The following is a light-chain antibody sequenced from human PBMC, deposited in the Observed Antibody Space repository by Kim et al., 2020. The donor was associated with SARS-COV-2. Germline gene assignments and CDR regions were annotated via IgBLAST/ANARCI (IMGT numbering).Light chain of an antibody. CDR1: SSDVGRYNY. CDR3: SSSAISSTYV. CDR2: DVT. J-gene: IGLJ1*01. V-gene: IGLV2-14*04. Sequence: GQSITISCTGTSSDVGRYNYVSWYQQYPGKAPKLMIYDVTKRPSGVSDRFSGSKSGNTASLTISGLQAEDEADYYCSSSAISSTYVFGTGTKVTVL.